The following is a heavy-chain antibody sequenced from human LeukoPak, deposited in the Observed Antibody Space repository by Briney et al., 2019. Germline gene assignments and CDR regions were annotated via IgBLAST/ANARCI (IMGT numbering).Heavy chain of an antibody. CDR1: GASISRFY. CDR3: ARHTHYSHYNPLDM. J-gene: IGHJ3*02. CDR2: SHASGNT. V-gene: IGHV4-4*08. D-gene: IGHD4-11*01. Sequence: SETLSLTCTVSGASISRFYWSWIRQPPGKELEWIGYSHASGNTGYNPSLESRVTISVDTSKNQFSLRVTSVTAADTAVYYCARHTHYSHYNPLDMWGQGTMVTVST.